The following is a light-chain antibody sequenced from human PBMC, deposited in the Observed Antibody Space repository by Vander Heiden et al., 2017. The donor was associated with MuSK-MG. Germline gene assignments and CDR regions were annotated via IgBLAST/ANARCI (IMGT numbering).Light chain of an antibody. CDR3: QQRCYCQNT. CDR1: QSISSG. CDR2: DAS. J-gene: IGKJ5*01. V-gene: IGKV3-11*01. Sequence: IVLTQSPATLSLSPGERATLSCRASQSISSGLAWYQQNRGQAPRLLIYDASNRAAGIPARFSGSGSGTDFTLTISSLEPEDFAVYYCQQRCYCQNTFGQGTLLEIK.